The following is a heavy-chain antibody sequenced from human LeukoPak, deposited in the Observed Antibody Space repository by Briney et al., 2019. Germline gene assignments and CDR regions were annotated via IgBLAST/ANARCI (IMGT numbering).Heavy chain of an antibody. CDR1: GSTFSSYW. Sequence: GGSLRLSCAASGSTFSSYWMSWVRQAPGKGLEWVANIKQDGSEKYYVDSVKGRFTISRDNAKNSLYLQMNSLRAEDTAVYYCARDRVTVIDYWGQGTLVTVSS. J-gene: IGHJ4*02. CDR2: IKQDGSEK. CDR3: ARDRVTVIDY. V-gene: IGHV3-7*01. D-gene: IGHD5-18*01.